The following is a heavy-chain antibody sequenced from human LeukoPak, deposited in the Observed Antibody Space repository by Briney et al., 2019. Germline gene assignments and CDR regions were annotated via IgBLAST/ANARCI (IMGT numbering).Heavy chain of an antibody. CDR1: GGSISSNTYY. CDR2: INYSGRT. V-gene: IGHV4-39*02. CDR3: VRYSVGTMYDS. J-gene: IGHJ4*02. D-gene: IGHD1-7*01. Sequence: SETLSLTCAVYGGSISSNTYYWGWIRQPPGKGLEWIGSINYSGRTDYRPSLKSRITMSVDTSKNHFSLKLSSVTAADTAVYYCVRYSVGTMYDSWGQGTLVTVSS.